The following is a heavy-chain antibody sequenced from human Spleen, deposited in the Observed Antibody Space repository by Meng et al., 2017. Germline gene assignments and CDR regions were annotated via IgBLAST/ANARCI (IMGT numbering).Heavy chain of an antibody. CDR1: GGSFSDYY. V-gene: IGHV4-34*01. J-gene: IGHJ5*02. CDR3: ARGWWLATSNSNWFDP. D-gene: IGHD6-19*01. Sequence: QGQLQQWGAGLLKPSETLSLTCVVSGGSFSDYYWSWIRQPPGKGLEWIGEINHSGSTNYNPSLESRATISVDTSKNQFSLKLSSVTAADTAVYYCARGWWLATSNSNWFDPWGQGTLVTVSS. CDR2: INHSGST.